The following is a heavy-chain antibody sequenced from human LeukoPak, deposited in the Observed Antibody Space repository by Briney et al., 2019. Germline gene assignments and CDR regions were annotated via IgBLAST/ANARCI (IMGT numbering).Heavy chain of an antibody. D-gene: IGHD6-19*01. J-gene: IGHJ4*02. CDR2: ISVHNGNT. CDR3: AREVGSGWYYFDY. Sequence: ASVKVSCKASGFKFTNFNFNWVRQAPGQGLEWMGWISVHNGNTNYGQKFQGRVTLTTDTSTNTVYMELRSLRSDDTATYYCAREVGSGWYYFDYWGQGTLVTVSS. CDR1: GFKFTNFN. V-gene: IGHV1-18*01.